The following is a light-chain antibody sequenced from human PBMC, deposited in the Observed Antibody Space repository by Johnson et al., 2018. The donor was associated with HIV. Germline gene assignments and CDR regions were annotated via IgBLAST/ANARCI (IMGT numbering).Light chain of an antibody. Sequence: QSVLTQPPSVSAAPGQKVIISCSGSSSNIGKNYVSWYQQLPGTAPKLLIYENNKRPSGIPDRFSGSKSGTSATLGITGLQTGDEADYYCGTWDSSLSAFYVFGTGTKVTVL. CDR1: SSNIGKNY. CDR3: GTWDSSLSAFYV. V-gene: IGLV1-51*02. J-gene: IGLJ1*01. CDR2: ENN.